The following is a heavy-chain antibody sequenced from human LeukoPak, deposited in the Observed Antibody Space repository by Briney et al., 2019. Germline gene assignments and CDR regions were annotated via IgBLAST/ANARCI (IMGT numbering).Heavy chain of an antibody. Sequence: GGSLRLSCAASGFTFSSYPMHWVRQAPGKGLQYVSAISTNGDSTYYASSVKGRFTISRDNSKNTLYLQMGSLRAEDMAVYYCARGLYYGSRTYYFNYWGQGTLVTVSS. V-gene: IGHV3-64*01. D-gene: IGHD3-10*01. CDR3: ARGLYYGSRTYYFNY. CDR2: ISTNGDST. CDR1: GFTFSSYP. J-gene: IGHJ4*02.